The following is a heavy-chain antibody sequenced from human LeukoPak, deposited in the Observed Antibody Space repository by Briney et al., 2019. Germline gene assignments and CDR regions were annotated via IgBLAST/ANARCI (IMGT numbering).Heavy chain of an antibody. CDR3: ARTETVVTSPFDC. V-gene: IGHV3-11*01. D-gene: IGHD4-23*01. CDR2: ISSSGSTI. Sequence: PGGSLRLSCAASGFTFSDYYMSWIRQAPGKGLEWVSHISSSGSTIYYADSMKGRFTISRDNAKNSLYLQMNSLRAEDTAVYYCARTETVVTSPFDCWGQGTLVTASS. J-gene: IGHJ4*02. CDR1: GFTFSDYY.